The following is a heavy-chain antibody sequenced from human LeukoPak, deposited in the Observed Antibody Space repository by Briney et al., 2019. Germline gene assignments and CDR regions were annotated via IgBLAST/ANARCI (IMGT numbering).Heavy chain of an antibody. CDR3: ARAGYGFYYYYYYMDV. V-gene: IGHV3-20*04. Sequence: GGSLRLSCAASGFTFDDYGMSWVRHAQGKGLEWVSGINWNGGSTGYADSVKGRFTISRDNAKNSLYLQMNSLRAEDTALYYCARAGYGFYYYYYYMDVWGKGTTVTVSS. CDR1: GFTFDDYG. CDR2: INWNGGST. D-gene: IGHD5-18*01. J-gene: IGHJ6*03.